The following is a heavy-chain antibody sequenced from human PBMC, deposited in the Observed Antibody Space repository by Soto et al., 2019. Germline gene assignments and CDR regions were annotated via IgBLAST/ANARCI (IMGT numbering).Heavy chain of an antibody. CDR2: ISGSGGST. D-gene: IGHD3-10*01. J-gene: IGHJ6*02. Sequence: EVQVLESGGGLVQPGGSLRLSCAASGFTFSSYAMSWVRQAPGKGLKWVSAISGSGGSTYHADSVRGRFTISRDNSKNTLYLQMNSLRAEDTAVYYCAKDPSYGSGSYYYYYYGMDVWGQGTTVTVSS. V-gene: IGHV3-23*01. CDR1: GFTFSSYA. CDR3: AKDPSYGSGSYYYYYYGMDV.